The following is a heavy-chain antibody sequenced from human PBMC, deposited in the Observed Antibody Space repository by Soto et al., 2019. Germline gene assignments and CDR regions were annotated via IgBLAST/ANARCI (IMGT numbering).Heavy chain of an antibody. CDR1: GYSFTDYH. D-gene: IGHD2-8*01. Sequence: ASVKVSCKASGYSFTDYHIHWVRQAPGQGLERLGRINPKSGGTSAAQKFQGWVTMTRDRSISTVYMELTRLRSDDTAVYFCARGHSTDCSNGVCSFFYNHEMDVWGQGTTVTVSS. J-gene: IGHJ6*02. V-gene: IGHV1-2*04. CDR2: INPKSGGT. CDR3: ARGHSTDCSNGVCSFFYNHEMDV.